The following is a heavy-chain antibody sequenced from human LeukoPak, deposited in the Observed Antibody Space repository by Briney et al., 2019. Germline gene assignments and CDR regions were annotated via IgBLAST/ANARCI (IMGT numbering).Heavy chain of an antibody. Sequence: HPGGSLRLSCAASGFTFDDYAMHWVRQAPGKGLEWVSLISGDGGSTYYADSVKGRFTISRDNSKNTLYLQMNSLRAEDTAVYYCAKDTTGEFGPDYWGQGTLVTVSS. J-gene: IGHJ4*02. CDR3: AKDTTGEFGPDY. D-gene: IGHD7-27*01. CDR2: ISGDGGST. CDR1: GFTFDDYA. V-gene: IGHV3-43*02.